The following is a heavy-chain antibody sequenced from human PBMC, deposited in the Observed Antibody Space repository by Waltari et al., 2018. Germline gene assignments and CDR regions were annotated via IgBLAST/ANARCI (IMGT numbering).Heavy chain of an antibody. CDR1: GFTFRNYW. D-gene: IGHD5-18*01. V-gene: IGHV3-7*01. J-gene: IGHJ4*01. CDR3: ARDAMVTPGNHFDY. CDR2: IKQDGSEK. Sequence: EVRLEESGGGLVQPGGSLRLSCAASGFTFRNYWMTYVRQAPGKGREWVATIKQDGSEKYYADCLKGRFTISRDNAKNSLFLQMNSLRAEDTAVYYCARDAMVTPGNHFDYWGHGTLVTVSS.